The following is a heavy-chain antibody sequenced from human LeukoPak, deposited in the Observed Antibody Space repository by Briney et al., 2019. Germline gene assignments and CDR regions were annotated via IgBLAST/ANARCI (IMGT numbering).Heavy chain of an antibody. CDR3: ARDEGVGARDY. CDR2: ISSSGITI. J-gene: IGHJ4*02. CDR1: GFTFSDYY. V-gene: IGHV3-11*01. Sequence: GGSLRLSCAASGFTFSDYYMSWIRQAPGEGLEWVSYISSSGITIYYADSVKGRFTISRDNSKNTLYLQMNSLRAEDTAVYYCARDEGVGARDYWGQGTLVTVSS. D-gene: IGHD1-26*01.